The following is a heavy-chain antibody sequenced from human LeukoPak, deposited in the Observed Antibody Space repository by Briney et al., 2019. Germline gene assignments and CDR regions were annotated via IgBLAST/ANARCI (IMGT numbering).Heavy chain of an antibody. CDR2: IIPIFGTA. Sequence: ASVKVSCKASGGTFSSYAISWVRQAPGQGLEWMGGIIPIFGTANYAQKFQGRVTITADESTSTAYMELSSLRSEDTAVYYCAAAYYYDSSGYSPHDYWGQGTLVTVSS. V-gene: IGHV1-69*13. D-gene: IGHD3-22*01. CDR1: GGTFSSYA. CDR3: AAAYYYDSSGYSPHDY. J-gene: IGHJ4*02.